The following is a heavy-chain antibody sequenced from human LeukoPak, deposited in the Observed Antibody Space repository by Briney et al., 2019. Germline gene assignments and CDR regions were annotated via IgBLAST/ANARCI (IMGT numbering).Heavy chain of an antibody. D-gene: IGHD7-27*01. J-gene: IGHJ4*02. V-gene: IGHV4-34*01. Sequence: SETLSLTCIVYGESFSAYYWSWIRQPPGKGLEWIGEINHSGSTNFNPSLKSRVTISVDTSKNQFSLKLSSVTAADTAVYYCARVLGTYFDYWGQGTLVTVSS. CDR2: INHSGST. CDR3: ARVLGTYFDY. CDR1: GESFSAYY.